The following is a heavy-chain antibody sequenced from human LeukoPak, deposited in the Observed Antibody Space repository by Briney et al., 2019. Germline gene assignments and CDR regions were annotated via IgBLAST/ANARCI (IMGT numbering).Heavy chain of an antibody. CDR1: GYTFTSYG. J-gene: IGHJ4*02. CDR2: INPNSGGT. CDR3: ATYAGYYDILTGYSPSSDY. V-gene: IGHV1-18*01. D-gene: IGHD3-9*01. Sequence: VASVKVSCKASGYTFTSYGISWVRQAPGQGLEWMGWINPNSGGTNYAQKFQGRVTMTEDTSTDTAYMELSSLRSEDTAVYYCATYAGYYDILTGYSPSSDYWGQGTLVTVSS.